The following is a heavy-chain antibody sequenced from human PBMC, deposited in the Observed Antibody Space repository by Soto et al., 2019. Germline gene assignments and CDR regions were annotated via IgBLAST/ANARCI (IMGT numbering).Heavy chain of an antibody. D-gene: IGHD6-13*01. J-gene: IGHJ6*02. V-gene: IGHV3-48*03. CDR3: ARESSSWLGGGYYYYGMDV. CDR2: ISSSGSTI. CDR1: GFTFISYE. Sequence: WGSLRLSCAASGFTFISYEINCFRHAPFKWLEWVSYISSSGSTIYYADSVKGRFTISRDNAKNSLYLQMNSLRAEDTAVYYCARESSSWLGGGYYYYGMDVWGQGTTVTVSS.